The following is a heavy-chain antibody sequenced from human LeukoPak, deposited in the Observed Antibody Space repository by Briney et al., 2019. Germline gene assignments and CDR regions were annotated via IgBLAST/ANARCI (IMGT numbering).Heavy chain of an antibody. J-gene: IGHJ5*02. CDR3: ARESGIAAALDL. D-gene: IGHD6-13*01. Sequence: WIRQPPGKGLEWVAVISYDGSNKYYADSVKGRFTISRDNSKNTLYLQMNSLRAEDTAVYYCARESGIAAALDLWGQGTLVTVSS. CDR2: ISYDGSNK. V-gene: IGHV3-33*05.